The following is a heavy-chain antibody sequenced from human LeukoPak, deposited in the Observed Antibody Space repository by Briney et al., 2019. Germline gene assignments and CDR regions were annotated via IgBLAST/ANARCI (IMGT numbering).Heavy chain of an antibody. D-gene: IGHD2-15*01. J-gene: IGHJ5*02. Sequence: QAGGSLRLSCAASGFTFSSYGMHWVRQAPGKGLEWVAVIWYDGSNKYYADSVKGRFTISRDNSKNTLYLQMNSLRAEDTAVYYCARGTRGSIVVVESPVHPWGQGTLVTVSS. V-gene: IGHV3-33*01. CDR2: IWYDGSNK. CDR1: GFTFSSYG. CDR3: ARGTRGSIVVVESPVHP.